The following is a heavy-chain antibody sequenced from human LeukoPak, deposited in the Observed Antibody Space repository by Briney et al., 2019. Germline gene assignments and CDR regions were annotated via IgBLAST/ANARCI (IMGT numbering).Heavy chain of an antibody. Sequence: PSQTLSLTCAVSGGSISSSSYYWGWIRQPPGKGLEWIGSIYYSGSTYYNPSLKSRVTISVDTSKNQFSLKLSSVTAADTAVYYCARHLYDFWSGQEDSDPDDAFDIWGQGTMVTVSS. J-gene: IGHJ3*02. CDR3: ARHLYDFWSGQEDSDPDDAFDI. CDR2: IYYSGST. V-gene: IGHV4-39*01. CDR1: GGSISSSSYY. D-gene: IGHD3-3*01.